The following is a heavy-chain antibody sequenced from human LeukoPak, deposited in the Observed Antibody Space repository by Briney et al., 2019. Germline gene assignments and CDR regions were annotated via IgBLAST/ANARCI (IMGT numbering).Heavy chain of an antibody. CDR1: GYSISSGYY. J-gene: IGHJ6*03. CDR3: ARHGGAINYYYMDV. CDR2: IYHSGST. D-gene: IGHD3-3*01. V-gene: IGHV4-38-2*01. Sequence: PSETLSLTCAVSGYSISSGYYWGWIRQPPGKGLEWIGSIYHSGSTYYNPSLKSRVTISVDTSKNQFSLKLSSVTAADTAVYYCARHGGAINYYYMDVWGKGTTVTVSS.